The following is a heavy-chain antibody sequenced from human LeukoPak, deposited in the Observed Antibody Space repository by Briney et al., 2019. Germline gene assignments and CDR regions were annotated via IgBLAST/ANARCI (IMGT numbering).Heavy chain of an antibody. CDR2: IWYDGSNK. CDR3: ASSSSWLFLNAEVNGMDV. V-gene: IGHV3-33*01. J-gene: IGHJ6*04. Sequence: GGSLRLSCAASGFTFSSYGMHWVRQAPGKGLEWVADIWYDGSNKYYADSVKGRFTISRDNSKNTLYLQMNSLRAEDTAVYYCASSSSWLFLNAEVNGMDVWGKGTTVTVSS. CDR1: GFTFSSYG. D-gene: IGHD6-13*01.